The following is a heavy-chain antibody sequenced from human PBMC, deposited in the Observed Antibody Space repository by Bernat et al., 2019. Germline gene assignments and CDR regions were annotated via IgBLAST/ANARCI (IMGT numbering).Heavy chain of an antibody. CDR1: GFTFSDDY. CDR3: ARSTVAGSPPPFAS. J-gene: IGHJ4*02. V-gene: IGHV3-11*06. D-gene: IGHD2-15*01. CDR2: ISSSSSYT. Sequence: QVQLVESGGGLVKPGGSLRLSCAASGFTFSDDYMSWIHQAPGKGLEWVSYISSSSSYTNYADSVKGRFTISRDNAKTSLYLQMNSLRAEDTAVYYCARSTVAGSPPPFASWRQGPLVTVSS.